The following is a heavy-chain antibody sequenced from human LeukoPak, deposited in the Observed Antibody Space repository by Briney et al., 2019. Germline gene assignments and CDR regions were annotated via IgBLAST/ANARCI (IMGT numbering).Heavy chain of an antibody. Sequence: GGSLRLSCAASGFNFNTYWMSWVRQAPGKGLEWVGRIKSKTDGGTTDYAAPVKGRFTISRDDSKNTLYLQMNSLKTEDTAVYYCTTRKDRVLIWGQGTMVTVSS. CDR1: GFNFNTYW. CDR3: TTRKDRVLI. J-gene: IGHJ3*02. V-gene: IGHV3-15*01. CDR2: IKSKTDGGTT. D-gene: IGHD2-15*01.